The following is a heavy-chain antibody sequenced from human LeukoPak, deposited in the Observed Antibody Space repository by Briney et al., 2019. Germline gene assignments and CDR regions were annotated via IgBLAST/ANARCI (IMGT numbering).Heavy chain of an antibody. Sequence: PSETLSLTCTVSGGSISTYYWSWIRQPPGKGLEWIGYIYYSGSTSYNPSLKSRVTMSVDTSENQVSLKLTSVTAADTAVYYCATARIKLPSSPFDYWGRGALVTVSS. J-gene: IGHJ4*02. CDR2: IYYSGST. V-gene: IGHV4-59*01. D-gene: IGHD2-15*01. CDR1: GGSISTYY. CDR3: ATARIKLPSSPFDY.